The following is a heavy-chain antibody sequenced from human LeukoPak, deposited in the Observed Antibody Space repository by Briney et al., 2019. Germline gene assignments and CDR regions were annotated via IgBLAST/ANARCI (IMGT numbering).Heavy chain of an antibody. Sequence: ASVKVSCKASGYTFTGYYMHWVRQAPGQGLEWMGWINPNSGGTNYAQKCEGRVTMTRDTSISTAYMELSRLTYDDPAVYYCARATYDFWSGYYPSGANYHYYYYTDVWGKGTTVTVSS. CDR2: INPNSGGT. J-gene: IGHJ6*03. D-gene: IGHD3-3*01. CDR1: GYTFTGYY. CDR3: ARATYDFWSGYYPSGANYHYYYYTDV. V-gene: IGHV1-2*02.